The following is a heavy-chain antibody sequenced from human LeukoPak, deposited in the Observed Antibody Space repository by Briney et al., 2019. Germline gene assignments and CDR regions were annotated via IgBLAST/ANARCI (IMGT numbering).Heavy chain of an antibody. Sequence: WGSLRLSCAASGFTFSSYAMSWVRQAPGKGLEWVSAISGSGGSTYYADSVKGRFTISRDNSKNTLYLQMYSLRAEDTAVYYCAEDLVRISYYYDSSGPAYWGQGTLVTVSS. J-gene: IGHJ4*02. V-gene: IGHV3-23*01. CDR1: GFTFSSYA. D-gene: IGHD3-22*01. CDR3: AEDLVRISYYYDSSGPAY. CDR2: ISGSGGST.